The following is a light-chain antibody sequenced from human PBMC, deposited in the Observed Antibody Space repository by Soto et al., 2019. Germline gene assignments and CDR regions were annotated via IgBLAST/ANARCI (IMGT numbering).Light chain of an antibody. CDR3: QQYVALPVT. CDR2: FAS. V-gene: IGKV3-15*01. J-gene: IGKJ4*01. Sequence: EIVMTQSPATLSVSPGEKATLSCRASQSRNNNLAGYQQKPWQGPRLLIYFASTKANGIPAQFSGSGSGTELSLTISSQHSEDFAHYYCQQYVALPVTFGGATKVETK. CDR1: QSRNNN.